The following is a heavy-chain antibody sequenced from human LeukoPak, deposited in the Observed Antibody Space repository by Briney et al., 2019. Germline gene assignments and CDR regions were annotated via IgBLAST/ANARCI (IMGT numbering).Heavy chain of an antibody. Sequence: PGGSLRLSCAASGFTVSSNYMSWVRQARGKGLEWVSVIYSGGSTYYADSVKGRFTISRDNSKNTLYLQMNSLRAEDTAVYYCARDDHSPYNYWGQGTLVTVSS. V-gene: IGHV3-66*01. D-gene: IGHD1-1*01. CDR3: ARDDHSPYNY. J-gene: IGHJ4*02. CDR2: IYSGGST. CDR1: GFTVSSNY.